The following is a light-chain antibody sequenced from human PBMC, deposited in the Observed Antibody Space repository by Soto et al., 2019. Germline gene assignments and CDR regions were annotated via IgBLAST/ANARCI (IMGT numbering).Light chain of an antibody. CDR2: AAS. J-gene: IGKJ4*01. V-gene: IGKV1-8*01. CDR3: QQYYSYPLT. Sequence: AIRMTQSPSSLSAYTGDRVTITCRASQGISSYLAWYQQKPGKAPKLLIYAASTLQSGVPSRFSGSGSGTDFTLTISCLQSEDFATYYCQQYYSYPLTFGGGTKVDI. CDR1: QGISSY.